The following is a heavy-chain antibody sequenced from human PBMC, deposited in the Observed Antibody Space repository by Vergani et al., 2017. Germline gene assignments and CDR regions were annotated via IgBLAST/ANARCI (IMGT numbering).Heavy chain of an antibody. D-gene: IGHD4-23*01. CDR2: IYSGGST. V-gene: IGHV3-53*01. J-gene: IGHJ2*01. Sequence: EVQLVESGGGLIQPGGSLRLSCAASGFTVSSNYMSWVRQAPGKGLEWVSVIYSGGSTYYADSVKGRFTISRDNSKNTLYLPMNSLRAEDTAVYYCARCAMTTVVNWYFDLWGRGTLVTVSS. CDR3: ARCAMTTVVNWYFDL. CDR1: GFTVSSNY.